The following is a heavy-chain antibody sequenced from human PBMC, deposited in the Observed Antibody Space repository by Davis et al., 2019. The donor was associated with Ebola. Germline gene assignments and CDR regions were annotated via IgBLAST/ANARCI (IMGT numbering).Heavy chain of an antibody. V-gene: IGHV1-18*01. CDR2: ISAYNGNT. CDR1: GYTFTSYG. D-gene: IGHD3-10*01. Sequence: ASVKVSCKASGYTFTSYGISWVRQAPGQGLEWMGWISAYNGNTNYAQKLQGRVTMTTDTSTSTAYMELSSLRSEDTAVYYCARAGRYYYYGMDVWGQGTTVTVSS. J-gene: IGHJ6*02. CDR3: ARAGRYYYYGMDV.